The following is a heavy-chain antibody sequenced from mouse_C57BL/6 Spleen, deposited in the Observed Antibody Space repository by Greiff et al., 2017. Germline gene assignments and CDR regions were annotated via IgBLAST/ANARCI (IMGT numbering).Heavy chain of an antibody. CDR3: ARSLVTTWGYAMDY. CDR1: GYAFSSSW. V-gene: IGHV1-82*01. J-gene: IGHJ4*01. CDR2: IYPGDGDT. Sequence: QVQLQQSGPELVKPGASVKISCKASGYAFSSSWMNWVKQRPGKGLEWIGRIYPGDGDTNYNGKFKGKATLTADKSSSTAYMQLSSLTSEDSAVYVCARSLVTTWGYAMDYWGQGTSVTVSS. D-gene: IGHD2-3*01.